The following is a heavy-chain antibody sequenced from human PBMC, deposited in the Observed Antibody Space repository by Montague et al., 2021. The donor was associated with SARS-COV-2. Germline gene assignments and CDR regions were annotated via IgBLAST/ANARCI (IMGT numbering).Heavy chain of an antibody. J-gene: IGHJ4*02. Sequence: SLRLSCPASGFTFNDYAMYWVRQAPGKGLEWVSGIYWNSGSIGYADSVKGRFTISRDSAENSLFLLMNGLRAEDTAFYYCAKDGLIRGVNYFDYWGQGTMVTVSS. D-gene: IGHD3-10*01. CDR2: IYWNSGSI. CDR3: AKDGLIRGVNYFDY. V-gene: IGHV3-9*01. CDR1: GFTFNDYA.